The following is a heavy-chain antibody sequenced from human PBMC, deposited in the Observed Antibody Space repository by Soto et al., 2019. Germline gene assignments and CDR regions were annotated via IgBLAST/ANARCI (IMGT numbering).Heavy chain of an antibody. CDR3: ARWNRYGDL. CDR1: GFSFSDYS. Sequence: EVHVFESGGGLVQPGGSLRLSCAASGFSFSDYSMAWVRQTPEKGLEWVSGMSIGGEKTFYIDSVKGGFIVSRDSSRDTVYFQMNRVRVEDTAVYYCARWNRYGDLWGQGTLVTVSS. V-gene: IGHV3-23*01. D-gene: IGHD5-18*01. J-gene: IGHJ4*02. CDR2: MSIGGEKT.